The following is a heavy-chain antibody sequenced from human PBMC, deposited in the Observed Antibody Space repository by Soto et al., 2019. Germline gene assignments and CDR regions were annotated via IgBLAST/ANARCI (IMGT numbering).Heavy chain of an antibody. V-gene: IGHV4-30-4*01. CDR1: GGYISSSDYY. J-gene: IGHJ4*02. Sequence: QVQLRESGPGLVKPSQTLSLTCTVSGGYISSSDYYWTWIRQSPGKGLEYIGYISFTGSTYYNPSLKSRVTVSVDTSNNQFSLHLSSVTAADTAVYFCARGSGNYYSGRYFDSWGQGTLVTVSS. D-gene: IGHD1-26*01. CDR3: ARGSGNYYSGRYFDS. CDR2: ISFTGST.